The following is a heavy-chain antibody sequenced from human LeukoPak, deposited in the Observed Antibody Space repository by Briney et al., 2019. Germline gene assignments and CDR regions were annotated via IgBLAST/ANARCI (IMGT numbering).Heavy chain of an antibody. D-gene: IGHD3-10*01. CDR3: AKDGNDYGSGSYYLRDYYYGMDV. CDR1: GFTFSSYA. CDR2: ISGSGGST. Sequence: PGGSLRLSCAASGFTFSSYAMSWVRQAPGKGLELVSAISGSGGSTYYADSVKGRFTISRDNSKNTLYLQMNSLRAEDTAVYYCAKDGNDYGSGSYYLRDYYYGMDVWGKGTTVTVSS. V-gene: IGHV3-23*01. J-gene: IGHJ6*04.